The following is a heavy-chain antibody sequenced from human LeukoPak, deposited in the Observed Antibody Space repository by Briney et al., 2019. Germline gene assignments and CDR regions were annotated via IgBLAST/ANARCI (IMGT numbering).Heavy chain of an antibody. CDR2: IYYSGST. V-gene: IGHV4-59*01. CDR1: GGSISSYY. Sequence: SETLSLTCTVSGGSISSYYWSWIRQPPGKGLEWIGYIYYSGSTNYNPSLKSRVTISVDTSKNQFSLKLSSVTAADTAVYCCARVKGSGSSPIDAFDIWGQGTMVSVSS. D-gene: IGHD3-10*01. J-gene: IGHJ3*02. CDR3: ARVKGSGSSPIDAFDI.